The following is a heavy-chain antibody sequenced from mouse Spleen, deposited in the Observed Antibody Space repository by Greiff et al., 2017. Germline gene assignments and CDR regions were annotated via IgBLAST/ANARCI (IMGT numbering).Heavy chain of an antibody. J-gene: IGHJ4*01. Sequence: VQLQQSGAELVMPGASVKLSCKASGYTFTSYWMHWVKQRPGQGLEWIGEIDPSDSYTNYNQKFKGKATLTVDKSSSTAYMQLSSLTSEDSAVYYCARYYYGSSGYAMDYWGQGTSVTVSS. CDR2: IDPSDSYT. CDR1: GYTFTSYW. D-gene: IGHD1-1*01. CDR3: ARYYYGSSGYAMDY. V-gene: IGHV1-69*01.